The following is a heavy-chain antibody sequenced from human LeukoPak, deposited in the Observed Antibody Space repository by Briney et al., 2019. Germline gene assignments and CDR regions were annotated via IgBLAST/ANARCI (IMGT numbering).Heavy chain of an antibody. Sequence: QTGGSLRLSCAASGFTFSSYGMHWVRQAPGKGLEWVAFIRYDGSNKYYADSVKGRFTISRDNSKNTLYLQMNSLRAEDTAVYYCARDSYLEFAYFQGADYWGQGTRVTVSS. V-gene: IGHV3-30*02. CDR2: IRYDGSNK. CDR1: GFTFSSYG. J-gene: IGHJ4*02. D-gene: IGHD2-2*01. CDR3: ARDSYLEFAYFQGADY.